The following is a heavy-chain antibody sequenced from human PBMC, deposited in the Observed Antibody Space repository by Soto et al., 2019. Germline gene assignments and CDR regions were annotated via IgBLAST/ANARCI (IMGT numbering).Heavy chain of an antibody. V-gene: IGHV4-39*02. Sequence: QLLLQESGPGLVRPSETLSLTCTVSGGSIFSNTYYWGWVRQPPGKGLEWIGSISHTGNTYYNPSLRSRVTISVDTSNNYLSLNLNSVTAADTAVYYCARLYQGKRLPDYWGQGILVTVSS. J-gene: IGHJ4*02. CDR3: ARLYQGKRLPDY. D-gene: IGHD2-8*01. CDR1: GGSIFSNTYY. CDR2: ISHTGNT.